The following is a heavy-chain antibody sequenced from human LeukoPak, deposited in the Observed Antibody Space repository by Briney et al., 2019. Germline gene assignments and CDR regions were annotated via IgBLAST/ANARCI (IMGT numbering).Heavy chain of an antibody. CDR2: INHSGST. D-gene: IGHD1-7*01. CDR3: TRRRNYLSHCDY. J-gene: IGHJ4*02. V-gene: IGHV4-34*01. Sequence: SETLSLTCTVYGGSFSGYNWSWIRQPPGKGLEWIGEINHSGSTNYNSSLKSRVTISVDTSKNQFSLKLSSVTAADTAVYYCTRRRNYLSHCDYWGQGTLVTVSS. CDR1: GGSFSGYN.